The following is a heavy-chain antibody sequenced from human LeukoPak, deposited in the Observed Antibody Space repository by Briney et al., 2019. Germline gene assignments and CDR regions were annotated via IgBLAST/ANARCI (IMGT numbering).Heavy chain of an antibody. D-gene: IGHD3-16*01. J-gene: IGHJ3*02. CDR2: ISFDGTTK. CDR3: AKDRGGPAAFDI. Sequence: GGSLRLSCAASGFTVSTSVIHWVRQAPGKGLDWAALISFDGTTKYYADSVTGRFTISRDNSKSTLYLQMNSLRAEDTAVYYCAKDRGGPAAFDIWGQGTMVTVSS. V-gene: IGHV3-30*18. CDR1: GFTVSTSV.